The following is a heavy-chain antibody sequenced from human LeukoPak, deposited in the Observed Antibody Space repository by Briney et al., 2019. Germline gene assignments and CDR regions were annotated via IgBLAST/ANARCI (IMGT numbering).Heavy chain of an antibody. Sequence: GGSLRLSCAASGFTFSSYGMSWVRQAPGKGLEWVSAISGSGGSTYYADSVKGRFTISRDNPKNTLYLQMNSLRAEDTAVYCCAKAGYSSSWSFLDYWGQGTLVTVSS. J-gene: IGHJ4*02. CDR1: GFTFSSYG. CDR3: AKAGYSSSWSFLDY. D-gene: IGHD6-13*01. V-gene: IGHV3-23*01. CDR2: ISGSGGST.